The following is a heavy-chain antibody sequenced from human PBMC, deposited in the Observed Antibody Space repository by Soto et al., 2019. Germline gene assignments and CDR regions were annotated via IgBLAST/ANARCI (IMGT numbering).Heavy chain of an antibody. V-gene: IGHV3-9*01. D-gene: IGHD6-19*01. Sequence: EVQLVESGGGLVQPGRSLRLSCAASGFTFDDYAMHWVRQAPGKGLEWVSGIRWNSGSIGYADSVKGRFTISRDNAKNSLYLQMNSLRAEDTALYYCAKDRGGLAVAGTDAFDIWGQGTMVTVSS. CDR3: AKDRGGLAVAGTDAFDI. J-gene: IGHJ3*02. CDR2: IRWNSGSI. CDR1: GFTFDDYA.